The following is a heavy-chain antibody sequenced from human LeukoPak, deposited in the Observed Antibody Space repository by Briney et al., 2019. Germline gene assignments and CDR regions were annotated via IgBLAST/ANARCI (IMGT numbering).Heavy chain of an antibody. CDR2: ISSSSSYI. V-gene: IGHV3-21*06. CDR1: GFTFSSYG. J-gene: IGHJ5*02. D-gene: IGHD5-24*01. Sequence: GGSLRLSCAASGFTFSSYGMNWVRQAPGKGLEWVSFISSSSSYIYYADSVKGRFTISRDNGKNSLFLQMTSLRAEDTAVYYCARDREIWLPHNWFDPWGQGTLVTVSS. CDR3: ARDREIWLPHNWFDP.